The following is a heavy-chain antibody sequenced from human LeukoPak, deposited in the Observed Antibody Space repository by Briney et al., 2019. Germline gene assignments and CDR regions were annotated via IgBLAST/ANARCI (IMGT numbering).Heavy chain of an antibody. CDR2: IKPNNGDT. Sequence: GASVKVSCKASGYTLTGQWMHWVRQPPGRGPECMGWIKPNNGDTTYSQKFQGRVTITRDTASSTVYMELSELESDDTAVYFCTTGAYQYFDHWGQGTLVTVSS. CDR3: TTGAYQYFDH. CDR1: GYTLTGQW. D-gene: IGHD1-26*01. J-gene: IGHJ4*02. V-gene: IGHV1-2*02.